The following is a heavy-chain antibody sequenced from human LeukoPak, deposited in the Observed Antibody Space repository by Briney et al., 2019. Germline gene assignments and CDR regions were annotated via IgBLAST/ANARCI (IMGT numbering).Heavy chain of an antibody. CDR3: ARSASITMIVVVITRDDAFDI. J-gene: IGHJ3*02. CDR1: GYTFTGYY. CDR2: INPNSGGT. Sequence: ASVEVSCKASGYTFTGYYMHWVRQAPGQGLEWMGWINPNSGGTNYAQKFQGRVTMTRDTSISTAYMELSRLRSDDTAVYYCARSASITMIVVVITRDDAFDIWGQGTMVTVSS. D-gene: IGHD3-22*01. V-gene: IGHV1-2*02.